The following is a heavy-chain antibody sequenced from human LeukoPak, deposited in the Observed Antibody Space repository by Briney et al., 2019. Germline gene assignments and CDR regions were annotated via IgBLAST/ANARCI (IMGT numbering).Heavy chain of an antibody. Sequence: PGGSLRLSCAASGFTVSSNYMSWFRQAPGKGLEWVGFIRSKAYGGTTEYAASVKGRFTISRDDSKSIAYLQMNSLKTEDTAVYYCTRVELGATLRFDPWGQGTLVTVSS. CDR3: TRVELGATLRFDP. V-gene: IGHV3-49*03. CDR1: GFTVSSNY. CDR2: IRSKAYGGTT. J-gene: IGHJ5*02. D-gene: IGHD1-26*01.